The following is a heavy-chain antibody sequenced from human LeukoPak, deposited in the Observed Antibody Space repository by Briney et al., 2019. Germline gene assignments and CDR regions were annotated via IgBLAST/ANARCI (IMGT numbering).Heavy chain of an antibody. D-gene: IGHD7-27*01. CDR1: GFTFSDSW. V-gene: IGHV3-15*01. J-gene: IGHJ4*02. CDR2: IKSNTDGGTT. CDR3: TSLKATWGY. Sequence: GGSLRLPCAASGFTFSDSWMSWVRQAPGKGLEWVGRIKSNTDGGTTDYAVPVKGRFTISRDDSKNTLHLQMNSLKTEDTAVYYCTSLKATWGYWGQGTLVTVSS.